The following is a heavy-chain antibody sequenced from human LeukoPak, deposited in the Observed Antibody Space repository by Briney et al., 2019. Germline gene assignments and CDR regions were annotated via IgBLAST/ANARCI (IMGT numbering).Heavy chain of an antibody. V-gene: IGHV4-34*01. D-gene: IGHD4-17*01. CDR3: ASHRLKRSYGDHYYFDY. CDR1: GGSLSGYY. Sequence: SETLSLTCAVYGGSLSGYYWSWIRQPPGKGLEWIGEINHSGSTNYNPSLKSRVTISVDTSKNQFSLKLSSVTAADTAVYYCASHRLKRSYGDHYYFDYWGQGTLVTVSS. J-gene: IGHJ4*02. CDR2: INHSGST.